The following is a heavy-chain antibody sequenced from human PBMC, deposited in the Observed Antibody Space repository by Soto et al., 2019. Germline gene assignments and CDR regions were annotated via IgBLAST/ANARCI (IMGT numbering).Heavy chain of an antibody. CDR1: GYTFTGYY. J-gene: IGHJ3*02. CDR3: ARGLYHGTDAFDI. V-gene: IGHV1-2*04. Sequence: ASVKVSCKASGYTFTGYYMHWVRQAPGQGLEWMGWINPNSGGTNYAQKFQGWVTMTRDTSISTAYMELSRLRSDDTAVYYCARGLYHGTDAFDIWGQGTMVTVSS. D-gene: IGHD2-2*01. CDR2: INPNSGGT.